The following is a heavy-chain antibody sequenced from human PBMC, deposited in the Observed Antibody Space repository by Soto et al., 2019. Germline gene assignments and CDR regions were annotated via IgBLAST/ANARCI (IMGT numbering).Heavy chain of an antibody. Sequence: SETLSLTCTVSGGSISSSSYYWGWIRQAPGKGLEWIGSIYYSGSTYYNPSLKSRVTISVDTSKNQFSLKLSSVTAADTAVYYCARNNPPYQGKTLTTVVTSAFDYWGQGTLVTVSS. CDR2: IYYSGST. CDR3: ARNNPPYQGKTLTTVVTSAFDY. CDR1: GGSISSSSYY. D-gene: IGHD4-17*01. V-gene: IGHV4-39*01. J-gene: IGHJ4*02.